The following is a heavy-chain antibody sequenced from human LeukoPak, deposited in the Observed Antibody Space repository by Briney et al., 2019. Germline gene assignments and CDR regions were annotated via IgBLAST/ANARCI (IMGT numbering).Heavy chain of an antibody. CDR2: IFPSGGEI. D-gene: IGHD2-8*02. CDR1: GFTFSTFA. V-gene: IGHV3-23*01. J-gene: IGHJ4*02. Sequence: GGSLRLSCEASGFTFSTFAMIWVRRPPGKGLEWVSSIFPSGGEIHYADSVRGRFTISRDNSKSALSLQMNSLRAEDTAIYYCATYRQVLLPFESWGQGTLVTVSS. CDR3: ATYRQVLLPFES.